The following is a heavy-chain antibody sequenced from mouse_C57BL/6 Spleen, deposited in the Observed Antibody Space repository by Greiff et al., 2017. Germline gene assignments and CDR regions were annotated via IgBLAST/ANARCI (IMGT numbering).Heavy chain of an antibody. CDR3: ARLNTTVPYWYFDV. Sequence: QVQLQQSGAELAKPGASVKLSCKASGYTFTSYWMHWVKQRPGQGLEWIGYINPSSGYTKYNQKFKDKATLTEDKSTNTAYMQLSSLTYEDSAVYYCARLNTTVPYWYFDVWGTGTTVTVSS. CDR2: INPSSGYT. D-gene: IGHD1-1*01. CDR1: GYTFTSYW. V-gene: IGHV1-7*01. J-gene: IGHJ1*03.